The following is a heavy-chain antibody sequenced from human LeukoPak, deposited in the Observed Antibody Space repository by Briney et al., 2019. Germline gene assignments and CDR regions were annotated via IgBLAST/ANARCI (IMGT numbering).Heavy chain of an antibody. CDR2: INPNSGGT. V-gene: IGHV1-2*02. CDR1: GYTFINYG. D-gene: IGHD3-22*01. Sequence: VASVKVSCKASGYTFINYGITWVRQAPGQGLEWMGWINPNSGGTNYAQKFQGRVTMTRDTSISTAYMELSRLRSDDTAVYYCARDMQYYYDSSGYTDAFDIWGQGTMVTVSS. J-gene: IGHJ3*02. CDR3: ARDMQYYYDSSGYTDAFDI.